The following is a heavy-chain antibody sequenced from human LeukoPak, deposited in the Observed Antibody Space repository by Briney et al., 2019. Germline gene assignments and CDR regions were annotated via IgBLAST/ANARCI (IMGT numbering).Heavy chain of an antibody. Sequence: ASVKVSCKASGYFFTGFYIHWVRQAPGQGLEWMGRMNPSNGNTDFAQNFQGRVTMTRDTSNTTAYMELSSLTSDDTAVYYCTRDLGGALAWFDPWGQGTLVTVSS. D-gene: IGHD2-21*01. CDR1: GYFFTGFY. CDR3: TRDLGGALAWFDP. CDR2: MNPSNGNT. J-gene: IGHJ5*02. V-gene: IGHV1-2*06.